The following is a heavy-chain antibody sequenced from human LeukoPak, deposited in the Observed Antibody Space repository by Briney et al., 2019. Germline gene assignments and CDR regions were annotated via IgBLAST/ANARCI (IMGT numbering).Heavy chain of an antibody. CDR3: ARDMAVAGNYYYGMDV. CDR2: ISYDGSNK. Sequence: GGSLRLSCAASGFTFSSYAMHWVRQAPVKGLEWVAVISYDGSNKYYADSVKGRFTISRDNSKNTLYLQMNSLRAEDTAVYYCARDMAVAGNYYYGMDVWGQGTTVTVSS. V-gene: IGHV3-30-3*01. D-gene: IGHD6-19*01. CDR1: GFTFSSYA. J-gene: IGHJ6*02.